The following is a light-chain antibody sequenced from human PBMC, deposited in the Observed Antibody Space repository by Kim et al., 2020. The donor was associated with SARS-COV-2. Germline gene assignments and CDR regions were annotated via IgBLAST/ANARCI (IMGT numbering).Light chain of an antibody. CDR1: SLRSYY. Sequence: SSELTQDPVVSVALGQTVRITCQGDSLRSYYASWYQQKPGQAPVLVIYGKNNRPSGIPDRFSGSSSGNTACLTITGAQAEDEADYYCNSLDSSGNHHQWV. V-gene: IGLV3-19*01. J-gene: IGLJ3*02. CDR2: GKN. CDR3: NSLDSSGNHHQWV.